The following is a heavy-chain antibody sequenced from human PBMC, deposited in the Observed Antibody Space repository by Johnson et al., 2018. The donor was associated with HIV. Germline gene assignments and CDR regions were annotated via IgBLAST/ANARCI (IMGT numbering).Heavy chain of an antibody. Sequence: VESGGGLVQPGRSLRLSCAASGFTFDDYAMHWVRQAPGKGLEWVSGISWNSGSIGYADSVKGRFTISRDNAKNSLYLQMNSLRAEDTALYYCARTLVRGLLGLRWAMWG. CDR2: ISWNSGSI. D-gene: IGHD6-6*01. V-gene: IGHV3-9*01. J-gene: IGHJ1*01. CDR3: ARTLVRGLLGLRWAM. CDR1: GFTFDDYA.